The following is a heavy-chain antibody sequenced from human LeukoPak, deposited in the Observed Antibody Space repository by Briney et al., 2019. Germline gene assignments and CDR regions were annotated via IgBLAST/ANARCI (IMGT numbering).Heavy chain of an antibody. V-gene: IGHV3-74*01. CDR3: IRDFRSADL. J-gene: IGHJ5*02. Sequence: GGSLRLSCVASGFTFSNYWMHWVRQPPGKGLVWVSRIYVDGRTTNYADSVKGRFTISRDNAKNTVYLEMNSLSVEDTATYYCIRDFRSADLRGQGTLVTVTS. CDR2: IYVDGRTT. CDR1: GFTFSNYW.